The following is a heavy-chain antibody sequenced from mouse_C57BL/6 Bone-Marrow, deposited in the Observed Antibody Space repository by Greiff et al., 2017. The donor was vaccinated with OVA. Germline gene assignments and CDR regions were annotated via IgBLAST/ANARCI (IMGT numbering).Heavy chain of an antibody. CDR3: ARRGFYYYGSSYDWYFDV. V-gene: IGHV1-19*01. Sequence: EVKLQESGPVLVKPGASVKMSCKASGYTFTDYYMNWVKQSHGKSLEWIGVINPYNGGTSYNQKFKGKATLTVDKSSSTAYMELNSLTSEDSAVYYCARRGFYYYGSSYDWYFDVWGTGTTVTVSS. J-gene: IGHJ1*03. CDR1: GYTFTDYY. D-gene: IGHD1-1*01. CDR2: INPYNGGT.